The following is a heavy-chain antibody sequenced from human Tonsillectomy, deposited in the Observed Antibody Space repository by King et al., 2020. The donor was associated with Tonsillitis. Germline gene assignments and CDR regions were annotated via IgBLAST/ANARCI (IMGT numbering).Heavy chain of an antibody. J-gene: IGHJ4*02. CDR2: ISNSCSSI. CDR1: GFTFIDYY. V-gene: IGHV3-11*01. Sequence: QLVQSGGGLVKPGGSLRLSCAASGFTFIDYYMTWIRQAPGTGLECVSYISNSCSSIYYADSVKGRFTISRDNAKNSLYLQMNSLRAEDTAVYYCARAKDFVGAWGQGTLVTVSS. D-gene: IGHD2-15*01. CDR3: ARAKDFVGA.